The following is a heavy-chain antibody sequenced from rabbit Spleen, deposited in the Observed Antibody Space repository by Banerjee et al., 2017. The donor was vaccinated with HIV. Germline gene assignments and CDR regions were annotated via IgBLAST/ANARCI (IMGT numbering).Heavy chain of an antibody. J-gene: IGHJ4*01. Sequence: QEQLVESGGGLVQPGGSLKLSCKASGFDFSNYGVSWVRQAPGKGLEWIGYIEPIFGNTYYANWVNGRFTISSHNAQNTLYLQLNSLTAADTATYFCVRGSGWGFGYFKLWGQGTLVTVS. CDR2: IEPIFGNT. CDR1: GFDFSNYG. V-gene: IGHV1S47*01. D-gene: IGHD4-1*01. CDR3: VRGSGWGFGYFKL.